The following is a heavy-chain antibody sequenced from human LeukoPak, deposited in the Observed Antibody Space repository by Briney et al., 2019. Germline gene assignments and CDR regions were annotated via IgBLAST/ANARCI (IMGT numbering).Heavy chain of an antibody. CDR2: ISWNSDTR. V-gene: IGHV3-9*01. D-gene: IGHD3-16*01. CDR3: VGHSDY. CDR1: GFTFDDYA. J-gene: IGHJ4*02. Sequence: GRSLRLSCAVSGFTFDDYAMHWVRQVPGKGLEWVTGISWNSDTRGYVDSVKGRFTISRDNAKNSLYLQMNSLRAEDTAVYYCVGHSDYWGQGTLVTVSS.